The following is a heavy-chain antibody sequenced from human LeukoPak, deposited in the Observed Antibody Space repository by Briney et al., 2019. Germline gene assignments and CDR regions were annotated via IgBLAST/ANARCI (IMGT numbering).Heavy chain of an antibody. CDR2: IKQDGSEK. CDR1: EFTFSSYW. D-gene: IGHD4/OR15-4a*01. V-gene: IGHV3-7*01. J-gene: IGHJ4*02. Sequence: HSGGSLRLSCAASEFTFSSYWMSWVRQAPGKGLEWVASIKQDGSEKYYVDSVKGRVTISRDNAKNSLYLQMNSLRAEDTAVYYCARVFGAGYSDYWGQGTLVTASS. CDR3: ARVFGAGYSDY.